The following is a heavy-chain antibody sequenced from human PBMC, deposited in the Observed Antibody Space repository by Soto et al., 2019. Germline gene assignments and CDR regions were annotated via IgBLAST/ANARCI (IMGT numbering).Heavy chain of an antibody. CDR2: INPDNGGK. V-gene: IGHV1-18*01. CDR3: AKDLDDGGRYWYCDL. Sequence: QVQLVQSGAEVKKPGASVKVSCRASGYTFTHYGITWVRKAPGQGLEWLGGINPDNGGKNPLQSPHDHLTFTTDRSTTTAYMALRSLIYDDTAVYYCAKDLDDGGRYWYCDLWGRGTLVTVSS. D-gene: IGHD4-17*01. CDR1: GYTFTHYG. J-gene: IGHJ2*01.